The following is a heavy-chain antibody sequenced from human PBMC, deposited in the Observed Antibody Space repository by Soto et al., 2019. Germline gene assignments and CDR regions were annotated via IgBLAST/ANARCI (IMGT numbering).Heavy chain of an antibody. J-gene: IGHJ4*02. CDR1: GFSLRTDAVG. Sequence: QITLKESGPPLVRPTQTLTLTCTVSGFSLRTDAVGVAWIRQSPGKAMEWLGIIYWNGDKRYKSSSQTRLTITRDTSKNQVVLTMTDMAPLDTATYFCAHRIAAPGRTLDYWGQGVLVTVSS. CDR2: IYWNGDK. D-gene: IGHD6-13*01. CDR3: AHRIAAPGRTLDY. V-gene: IGHV2-5*01.